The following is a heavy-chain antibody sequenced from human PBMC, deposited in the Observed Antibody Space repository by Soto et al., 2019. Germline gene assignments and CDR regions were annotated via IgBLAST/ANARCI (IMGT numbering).Heavy chain of an antibody. Sequence: GGSLRLSCAASGFTFEAYSLHWVRQLPGKGLEWVAGISGDSGGSGYADSVRGRFTVSRDNAKNSLFLQMSSLSPEDTALYYCTKRRSARPGFDAFDLWGQGTMVTVSS. J-gene: IGHJ3*01. CDR3: TKRRSARPGFDAFDL. CDR2: ISGDSGGS. V-gene: IGHV3-9*01. CDR1: GFTFEAYS.